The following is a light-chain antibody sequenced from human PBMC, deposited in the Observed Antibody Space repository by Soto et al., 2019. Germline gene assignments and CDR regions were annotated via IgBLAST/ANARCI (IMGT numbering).Light chain of an antibody. J-gene: IGKJ1*01. CDR3: QQYGSSWT. CDR1: QCVSSN. Sequence: EIVMTQSPATLSVSPGERATLSCRASQCVSSNLAWYQQKPGQAPRLVIYGASTRATGIPARFSGGGSGTEFTLTISSLQSEDFAVYYCQQYGSSWTFGQGTKVDIK. CDR2: GAS. V-gene: IGKV3-15*01.